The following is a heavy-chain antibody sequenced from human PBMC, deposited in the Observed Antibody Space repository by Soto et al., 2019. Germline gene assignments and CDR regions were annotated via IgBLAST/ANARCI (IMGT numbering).Heavy chain of an antibody. CDR2: INTNTGNP. V-gene: IGHV7-4-1*01. D-gene: IGHD2-2*01. Sequence: ASVKVSCKASGYTFTSYAINWVRQAPGQGLEWMEWINTNTGNPTYAQGFTGRFVFSLDTSVSTAYLQICSLKAEDTAVYYCARDYQLPTITYYYYYYGMDVWGQGTTVTVSS. J-gene: IGHJ6*02. CDR1: GYTFTSYA. CDR3: ARDYQLPTITYYYYYYGMDV.